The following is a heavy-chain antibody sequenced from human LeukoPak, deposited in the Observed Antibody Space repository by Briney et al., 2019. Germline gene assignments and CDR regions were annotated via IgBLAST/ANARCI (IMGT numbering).Heavy chain of an antibody. CDR3: ARPLGYCSSTSCYDY. V-gene: IGHV4-59*05. CDR2: IYYSGST. D-gene: IGHD2-2*01. Sequence: SETLSLTCTVSGGSISSYYWSWIRQPPGKGLEWIGSIYYSGSTYYNPSLKSRVTISVDTSKNQFSLKLSSVTAADTAVYYCARPLGYCSSTSCYDYWGQGTLVTVSS. CDR1: GGSISSYY. J-gene: IGHJ4*02.